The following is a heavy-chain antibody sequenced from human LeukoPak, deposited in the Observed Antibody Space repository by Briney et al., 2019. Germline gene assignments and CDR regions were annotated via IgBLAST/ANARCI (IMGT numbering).Heavy chain of an antibody. CDR3: ARFLYCSGGSCYDY. CDR2: IYYSGST. Sequence: SETLSLTCTVSGGSISSGDYYWRWIRQPPGKGLEWIGYIYYSGSTYYNPSLKSRVTISVDTSKNQFSLKLSSVTAADTAVYYCARFLYCSGGSCYDYWGQGTLVTVSS. V-gene: IGHV4-30-4*08. J-gene: IGHJ4*02. CDR1: GGSISSGDYY. D-gene: IGHD2-15*01.